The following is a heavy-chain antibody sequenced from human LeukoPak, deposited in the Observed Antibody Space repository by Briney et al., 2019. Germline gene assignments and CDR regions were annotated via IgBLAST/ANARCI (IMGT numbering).Heavy chain of an antibody. CDR2: IKQDGSEK. V-gene: IGHV3-7*01. J-gene: IGHJ4*02. Sequence: GGSLRLSCAASGFTFSNRWMSWVRQAPGKGLEWVANIKQDGSEKYYVDSVKGRLTISRDNAKNSLHLQMNSLRGEDTAVYYCARLYTSGCFDYWGQGTLVTVSS. CDR1: GFTFSNRW. D-gene: IGHD6-19*01. CDR3: ARLYTSGCFDY.